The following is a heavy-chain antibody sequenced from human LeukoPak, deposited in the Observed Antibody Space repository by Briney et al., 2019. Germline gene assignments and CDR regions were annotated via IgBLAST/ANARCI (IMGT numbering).Heavy chain of an antibody. CDR1: GFTFDDYA. J-gene: IGHJ4*02. Sequence: GGSLRLSCAASGFTFDDYAMHWVRQAPGKGLEWVSLISGDGGDTSYADSVKGRFTISRDNSKNSLYLQMNSLTTEDTALYYCTKGIGGSGYYGVDYWGQGTLDTVSS. V-gene: IGHV3-43*02. CDR3: TKGIGGSGYYGVDY. CDR2: ISGDGGDT. D-gene: IGHD3-3*01.